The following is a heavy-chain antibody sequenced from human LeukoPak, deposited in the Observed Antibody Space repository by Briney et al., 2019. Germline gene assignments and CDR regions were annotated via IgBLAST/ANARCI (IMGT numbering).Heavy chain of an antibody. Sequence: GGSLRLSCAASGFTFSSYAMHWVRQAPGKGLEWVTVISYDGSNKYYADSVKGRFAISRDNSKNTLYLQMNSLRAEDTAVYYCAKVRRVGYFDYWGQGTLVTVSS. D-gene: IGHD1-26*01. J-gene: IGHJ4*02. V-gene: IGHV3-30*09. CDR1: GFTFSSYA. CDR2: ISYDGSNK. CDR3: AKVRRVGYFDY.